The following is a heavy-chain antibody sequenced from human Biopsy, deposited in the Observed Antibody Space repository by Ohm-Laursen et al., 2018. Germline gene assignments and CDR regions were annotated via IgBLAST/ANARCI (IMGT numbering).Heavy chain of an antibody. Sequence: GTLSLTWAVNGESSSGYFWNWIRQPPGKGLEWIGEINQSGSTRYNPSLKRRATLSADSSNSQFSLRLTSVTAADTAIYYCARGSGYFKLDVWGQGTTVTVSS. CDR3: ARGSGYFKLDV. CDR2: INQSGST. CDR1: GESSSGYF. J-gene: IGHJ6*02. V-gene: IGHV4-34*01. D-gene: IGHD5-12*01.